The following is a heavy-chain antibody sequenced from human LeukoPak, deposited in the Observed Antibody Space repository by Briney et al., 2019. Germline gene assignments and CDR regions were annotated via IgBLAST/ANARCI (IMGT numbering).Heavy chain of an antibody. Sequence: PLGSLRLSSVLSGVRLSDYAMSCVREAPGEGRWWVSYICERGGSTTEADSVKGRFTISRDTSLNTLYLQMNNLRDEDTAVYFCATRGVVIRGLLVICYNQEAYNYDFWGQGVLVTVSS. CDR3: ATRGVVIRGLLVICYNQEAYNYDF. CDR2: ICERGGST. D-gene: IGHD3-10*01. V-gene: IGHV3-23*01. J-gene: IGHJ4*02. CDR1: GVRLSDYA.